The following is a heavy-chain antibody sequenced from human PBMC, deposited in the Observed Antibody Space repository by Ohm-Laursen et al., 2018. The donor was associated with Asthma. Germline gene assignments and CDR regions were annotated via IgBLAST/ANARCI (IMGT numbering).Heavy chain of an antibody. CDR3: ARNYGGNCGNWFDP. V-gene: IGHV2-70*01. Sequence: PTQTLTLTCTFSGFSLSTSGMCVSWIRQPPGKALEWLALIDWDDDKYYSTSLKTRLTISKDTSKNQVVLTMTNMDPVDTATYYCARNYGGNCGNWFDPWGQGTLVTVSS. D-gene: IGHD4-23*01. J-gene: IGHJ5*02. CDR2: IDWDDDK. CDR1: GFSLSTSGMC.